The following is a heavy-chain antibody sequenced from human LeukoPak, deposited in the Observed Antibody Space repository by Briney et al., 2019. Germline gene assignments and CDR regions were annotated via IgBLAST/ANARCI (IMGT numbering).Heavy chain of an antibody. CDR3: AKGYYFDY. Sequence: GRSLRLSCVASGFTFSSYGMHWVRQAPGKGLEWVAVISYDGSNKYYADSVKGRFTISRDNSKNTLYLQMNSLRAEDTAVYYCAKGYYFDYWGQGTLVTVSS. CDR2: ISYDGSNK. V-gene: IGHV3-30*18. CDR1: GFTFSSYG. J-gene: IGHJ4*02.